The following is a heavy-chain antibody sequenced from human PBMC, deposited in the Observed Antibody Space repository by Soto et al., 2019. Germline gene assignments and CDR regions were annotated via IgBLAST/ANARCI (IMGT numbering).Heavy chain of an antibody. CDR2: MSPNNGNT. CDR3: ARRKERSGPHYFDY. J-gene: IGHJ4*02. Sequence: QGQLVQSGAEVKKAGASVKVSCKASGYTFIMFDIHWVRQATGQGLEWMGWMSPNNGNTGYAQKFQGRVTMTTNTSISTAYMELSGLRSDDTAVYYCARRKERSGPHYFDYWGQGSPVTVSS. V-gene: IGHV1-8*01. D-gene: IGHD6-25*01. CDR1: GYTFIMFD.